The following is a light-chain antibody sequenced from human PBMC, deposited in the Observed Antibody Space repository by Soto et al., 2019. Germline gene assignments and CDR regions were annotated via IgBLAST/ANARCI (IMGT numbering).Light chain of an antibody. Sequence: DNQMTPSPSTQSPSVGDKVTITFPASQSISSWLAWYQQKPGKAPKLLIYKASSLESGVPSRFSGSGSGTEFTLTISSLQPDDFATYYCQHYNSYSEAFGQGTKVDIK. CDR1: QSISSW. V-gene: IGKV1-5*03. CDR3: QHYNSYSEA. J-gene: IGKJ1*01. CDR2: KAS.